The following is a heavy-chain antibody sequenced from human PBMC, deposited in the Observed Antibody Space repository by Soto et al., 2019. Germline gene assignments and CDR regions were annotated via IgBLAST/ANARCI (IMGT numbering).Heavy chain of an antibody. J-gene: IGHJ6*02. CDR1: GFTFSSYE. D-gene: IGHD3-22*01. Sequence: GGSLRLSCAASGFTFSSYEMNWVRQAPGKGLEWVSYISSSGSTIYYADSVKGRFTISRDNAKNSLYLQMNSLRAEDTAVYYCARDRRSYDSSGYYYYYYYGMDVWGQGTTVTVSS. CDR2: ISSSGSTI. CDR3: ARDRRSYDSSGYYYYYYYGMDV. V-gene: IGHV3-48*03.